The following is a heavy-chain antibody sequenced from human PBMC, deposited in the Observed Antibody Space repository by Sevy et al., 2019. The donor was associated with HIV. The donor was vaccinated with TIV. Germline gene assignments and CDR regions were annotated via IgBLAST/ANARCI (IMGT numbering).Heavy chain of an antibody. CDR2: INYNGIT. CDR1: GASISSSGYY. Sequence: SETLSLTCTVSGASISSSGYYWGWIRQPPGKGLEWIATINYNGITFYNPSLKSRITISADTSRNQFSLDLKSVTAADTAIYYCAGPILTYNNGWSYIDYWGQGTVVTVSS. J-gene: IGHJ4*02. D-gene: IGHD6-19*01. CDR3: AGPILTYNNGWSYIDY. V-gene: IGHV4-39*01.